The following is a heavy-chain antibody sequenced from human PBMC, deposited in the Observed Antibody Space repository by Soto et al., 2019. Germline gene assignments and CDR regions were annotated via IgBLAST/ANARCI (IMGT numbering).Heavy chain of an antibody. J-gene: IGHJ6*02. CDR2: IYYSGST. CDR1: GGSISSYY. CDR3: ARGALRYFDWFHYYGMDV. D-gene: IGHD3-9*01. V-gene: IGHV4-59*08. Sequence: SETLSLTCTVSGGSISSYYWSWIRQPPGKGLEWIGYIYYSGSTNYNPSLKSRVTISVDTSKNQFSLKLSSVTAADTAVYYCARGALRYFDWFHYYGMDVWGQGTKVTVSS.